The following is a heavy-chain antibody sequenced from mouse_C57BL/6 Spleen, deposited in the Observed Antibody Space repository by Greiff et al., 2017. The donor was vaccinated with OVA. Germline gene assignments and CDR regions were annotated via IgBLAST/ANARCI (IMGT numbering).Heavy chain of an antibody. Sequence: QVHVKQSGAELARPGASVKLSCKASGYTFTSYGISWVKQRTGQGLEWIGEIYPRSGNTYYNEKFKGKATLTADKSSSTAYMELRSLTSEDSAVYFCARSILAYYYGSSSLYAMDYWGQGTSVTVSS. J-gene: IGHJ4*01. CDR2: IYPRSGNT. D-gene: IGHD1-1*01. V-gene: IGHV1-81*01. CDR1: GYTFTSYG. CDR3: ARSILAYYYGSSSLYAMDY.